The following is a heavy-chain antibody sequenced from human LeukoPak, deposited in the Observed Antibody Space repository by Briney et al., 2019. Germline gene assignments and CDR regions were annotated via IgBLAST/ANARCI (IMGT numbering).Heavy chain of an antibody. V-gene: IGHV4-39*01. CDR2: IYHSGTT. CDR1: GGSISSRDYY. D-gene: IGHD2-15*01. J-gene: IGHJ4*02. Sequence: SETLSLTCTVSGGSISSRDYYWGWIRQPPGKGLEWIASIYHSGTTYYNPSLKSRVTMGVDTPKNQFSLKLSSVTAADTAVYYCAKDNGSPSLVVVLVATAPDYWGQGTLVTVSS. CDR3: AKDNGSPSLVVVLVATAPDY.